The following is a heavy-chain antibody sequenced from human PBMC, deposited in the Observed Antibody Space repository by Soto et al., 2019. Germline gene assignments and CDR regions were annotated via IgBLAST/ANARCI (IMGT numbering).Heavy chain of an antibody. CDR1: DDSINSDKYY. CDR2: IYYRGNA. CDR3: ARVSYDYVWGSYRYSTQYFDY. Sequence: SETLSLTCSVSDDSINSDKYYWGWIRQPPGKGLEWIGSIYYRGNAYYNPSLQTRVTISLDKSKSQFSLKLSSVTAADTAVYYCARVSYDYVWGSYRYSTQYFDYWGQGTLVTVSS. D-gene: IGHD3-16*02. V-gene: IGHV4-39*07. J-gene: IGHJ4*02.